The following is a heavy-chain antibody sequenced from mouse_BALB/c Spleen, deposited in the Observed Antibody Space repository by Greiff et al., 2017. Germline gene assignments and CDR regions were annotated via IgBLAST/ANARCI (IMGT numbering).Heavy chain of an antibody. D-gene: IGHD2-4*01. CDR3: ARGTYDFPMDY. CDR2: IDPSDSYT. J-gene: IGHJ4*01. V-gene: IGHV1-69*02. Sequence: QVQLQQPGAELVKPGASVKLSCKASGYTFTSYWMHWVKQRPGQGLEWIGEIDPSDSYTNYNQKFKGKATLTVDKSSSTAYMQLSSLTSEDSAVYYCARGTYDFPMDYWGQGTSVTVSS. CDR1: GYTFTSYW.